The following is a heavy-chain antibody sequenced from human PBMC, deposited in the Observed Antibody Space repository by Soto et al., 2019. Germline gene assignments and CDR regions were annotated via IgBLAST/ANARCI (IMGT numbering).Heavy chain of an antibody. V-gene: IGHV4-59*01. CDR3: ARDVRDDCGDYYYYGMDV. J-gene: IGHJ6*02. CDR2: IYYSGST. D-gene: IGHD2-21*01. Sequence: QVQLQESGPGLVKPSETLSLTCTVSGGSISSYYWSWIRQPPGKGLEWIGYIYYSGSTNYNPSLKSRVTISVATSKSPFSLKLSSVTAADTAVYYCARDVRDDCGDYYYYGMDVWGQGTTVTVSS. CDR1: GGSISSYY.